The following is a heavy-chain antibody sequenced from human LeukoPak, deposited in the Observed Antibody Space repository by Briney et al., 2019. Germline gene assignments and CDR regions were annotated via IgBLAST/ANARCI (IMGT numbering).Heavy chain of an antibody. CDR3: ARVGYDSSGYLDY. V-gene: IGHV3-21*01. Sequence: GGSLRLSCAASGFTFSGYSMTWVRQAPGKGLEWVSSISSSSSYIYYAESVKGRFTISRDNAKNSLYLQMNSLRAEDTAVYYCARVGYDSSGYLDYWGQGTLVTVSS. D-gene: IGHD3-22*01. CDR1: GFTFSGYS. J-gene: IGHJ4*02. CDR2: ISSSSSYI.